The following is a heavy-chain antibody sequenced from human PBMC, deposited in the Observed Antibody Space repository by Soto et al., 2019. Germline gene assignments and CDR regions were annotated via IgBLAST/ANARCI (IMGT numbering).Heavy chain of an antibody. CDR1: GFTFSSYA. CDR2: ISGSGGST. D-gene: IGHD6-19*01. V-gene: IGHV3-23*01. J-gene: IGHJ4*02. CDR3: AKEGEYSSGWDNFDY. Sequence: GGSLRLSCAASGFTFSSYAMSWVRQAPGKGLEWVSAISGSGGSTYYADSVRGRFTISRDNSKNTLYLQMNSLRAEDTAVYYCAKEGEYSSGWDNFDYWGQGTLVTVSS.